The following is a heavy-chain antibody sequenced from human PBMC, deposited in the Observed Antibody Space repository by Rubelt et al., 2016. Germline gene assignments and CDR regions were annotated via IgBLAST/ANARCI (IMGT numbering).Heavy chain of an antibody. Sequence: QLQLQESGSGLVKTSQTLSLTCAVSGGSVNSVGYSWSWIRQPPGKGLEWIGYIFHSGTASYNPSLEGRVTISIDTSKNQFSLKLNSVPAADTAVYYCARGNTALVTLNYWGQGTLVTVSS. J-gene: IGHJ4*02. D-gene: IGHD5-18*01. CDR3: ARGNTALVTLNY. V-gene: IGHV4-30-2*01. CDR1: GGSVNSVGYS. CDR2: IFHSGTA.